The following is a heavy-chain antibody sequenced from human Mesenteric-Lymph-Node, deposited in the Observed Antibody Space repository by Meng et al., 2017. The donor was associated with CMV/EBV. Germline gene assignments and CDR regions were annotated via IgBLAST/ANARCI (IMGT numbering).Heavy chain of an antibody. V-gene: IGHV3-30*04. CDR2: ISYDGSNK. CDR1: GFTFSSYA. D-gene: IGHD3-3*01. J-gene: IGHJ4*02. Sequence: GGSLRLSCAASGFTFSSYAMHWVRQAPGKGLEWVAVISYDGSNKYYADSVKGRFTISRDNSKNTLYLQMNSLRAEDTAVYYCARDGLDYDFWSGYYGVFDYWGQGTLVTVSS. CDR3: ARDGLDYDFWSGYYGVFDY.